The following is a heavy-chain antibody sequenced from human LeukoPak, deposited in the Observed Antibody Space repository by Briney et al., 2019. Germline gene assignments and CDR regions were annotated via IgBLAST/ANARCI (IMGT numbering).Heavy chain of an antibody. J-gene: IGHJ3*02. CDR1: GYTFANYG. V-gene: IGHV1-18*01. Sequence: ASVKVSCNASGYTFANYGISWVRQAPGQWLEWMGWINTYNGNTNYAQILQGRVTMTTDTSTSTAYMELRSLRSDDTAVYYCARALVGIDAFDIWGQGTMVTVSS. CDR2: INTYNGNT. CDR3: ARALVGIDAFDI. D-gene: IGHD2-15*01.